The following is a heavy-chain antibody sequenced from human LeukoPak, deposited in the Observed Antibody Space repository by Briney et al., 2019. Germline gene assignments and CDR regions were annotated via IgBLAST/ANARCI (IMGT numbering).Heavy chain of an antibody. V-gene: IGHV5-51*01. CDR1: GYSFTSYW. CDR2: IYPGDSGT. J-gene: IGHJ4*02. Sequence: GESLKISCKGSGYSFTSYWIGWVRQMPGKGLEWMGIIYPGDSGTRYSPSFQGQVTISADKSISTAYLQWSSLKASDTAMYYCARHPLSDDLLWFGELLAYYDYWGQRTLVTVSS. D-gene: IGHD3-10*01. CDR3: ARHPLSDDLLWFGELLAYYDY.